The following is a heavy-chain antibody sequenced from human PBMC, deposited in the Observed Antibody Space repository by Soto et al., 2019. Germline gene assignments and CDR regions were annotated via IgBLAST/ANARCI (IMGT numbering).Heavy chain of an antibody. CDR2: IYYSGST. CDR1: GGSISSSSYY. V-gene: IGHV4-39*01. Sequence: QLQLQESGPGLVKPSETLSLTCTVSGGSISSSSYYWGWIRQPPGKGLEWIGSIYYSGSTYYNPSLKSRVTISVDTSKNQFSLKLSSVTAADTAVYYCARQAMWELLWGSTNPGVNWFDPWGQGTLVTVSS. CDR3: ARQAMWELLWGSTNPGVNWFDP. D-gene: IGHD1-26*01. J-gene: IGHJ5*02.